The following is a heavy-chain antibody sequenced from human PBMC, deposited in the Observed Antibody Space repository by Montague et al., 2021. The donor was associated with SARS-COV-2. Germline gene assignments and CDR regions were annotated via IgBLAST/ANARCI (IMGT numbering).Heavy chain of an antibody. D-gene: IGHD3-3*01. Sequence: SETLSLTCIVSGGSVSSGSYYWSWIRQSPGKGPEWIGYIYYSGSTNYNPSLKSRVTISVDTSKNQFSLKLSSVTAADTAVYYCARDPWRITIFGVVTRYGMDVWGQGTTVTVSS. CDR2: IYYSGST. CDR3: ARDPWRITIFGVVTRYGMDV. V-gene: IGHV4-61*01. CDR1: GGSVSSGSYY. J-gene: IGHJ6*02.